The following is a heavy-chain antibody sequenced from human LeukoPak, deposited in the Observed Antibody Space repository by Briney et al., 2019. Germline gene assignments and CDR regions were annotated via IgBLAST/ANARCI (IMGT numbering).Heavy chain of an antibody. J-gene: IGHJ3*02. CDR3: ARAGTMDAFDI. Sequence: SETLSLTCSVSGGSISTYYWVWIRQPPGKGLEWIGSIFYSGNTYYNPSLKSRVTISVDTSKNQFSLKLSSVTAADTAVYYCARAGTMDAFDIWGQGTMVTVSS. CDR2: IFYSGNT. CDR1: GGSISTYY. V-gene: IGHV4-39*07. D-gene: IGHD1-7*01.